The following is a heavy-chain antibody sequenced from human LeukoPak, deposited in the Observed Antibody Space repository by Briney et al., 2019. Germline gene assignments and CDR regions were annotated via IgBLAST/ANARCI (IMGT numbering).Heavy chain of an antibody. CDR1: GFTFSSYS. V-gene: IGHV3-48*01. J-gene: IGHJ3*02. D-gene: IGHD3-16*01. CDR3: ARDHGGAFDI. Sequence: QSGGSLRLSCAASGFTFSSYSMNWVRQAPGKGLEWVSYISSSSSTIYYADSVKGRFTISRDNAKNSLYLQMNSLRAEDTAVYYCARDHGGAFDIWGQGTMVTVSS. CDR2: ISSSSSTI.